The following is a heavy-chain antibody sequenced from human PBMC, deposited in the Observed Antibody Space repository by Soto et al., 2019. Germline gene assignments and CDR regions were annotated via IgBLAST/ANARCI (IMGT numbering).Heavy chain of an antibody. Sequence: GGSLRLSCAASGFTFSSYSMNWVRQAPGKGLEWVSYISSSSSTIYYADSVKGRFTISRDNAKNSLYLQMNSLRAEDTAVYYCARHVLGYCSGGSCYSGPLGYWGQGTLVTVSS. D-gene: IGHD2-15*01. J-gene: IGHJ4*02. CDR2: ISSSSSTI. CDR1: GFTFSSYS. CDR3: ARHVLGYCSGGSCYSGPLGY. V-gene: IGHV3-48*01.